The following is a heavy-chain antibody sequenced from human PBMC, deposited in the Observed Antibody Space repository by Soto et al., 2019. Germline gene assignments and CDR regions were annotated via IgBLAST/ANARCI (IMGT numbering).Heavy chain of an antibody. CDR2: IIPIFGTA. Sequence: SVKVSCKASGGTFSSYAISWVRQAPGQGLEWMGGIIPIFGTANYAQKFQGRVTITADESTSTAYMELSSLRSEDTAVYYCARVREGRDGYNSLDYWGQGTLVTVSS. J-gene: IGHJ4*02. CDR1: GGTFSSYA. V-gene: IGHV1-69*13. D-gene: IGHD5-12*01. CDR3: ARVREGRDGYNSLDY.